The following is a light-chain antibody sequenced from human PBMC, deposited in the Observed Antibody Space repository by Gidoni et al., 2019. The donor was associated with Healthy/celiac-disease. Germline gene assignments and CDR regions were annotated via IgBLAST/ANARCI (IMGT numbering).Light chain of an antibody. CDR3: QQRSNWPLSYT. CDR1: QSVSSY. J-gene: IGKJ2*01. V-gene: IGKV3-11*01. CDR2: DAS. Sequence: EIVLTQSPATLSLSPGERATLSSRASQSVSSYLAWYQQKPGQAPRLLIYDASNRATGIPARFSGSGSGTDFTLTISSLEPEDFAVYYCQQRSNWPLSYTFGQGTKLEIK.